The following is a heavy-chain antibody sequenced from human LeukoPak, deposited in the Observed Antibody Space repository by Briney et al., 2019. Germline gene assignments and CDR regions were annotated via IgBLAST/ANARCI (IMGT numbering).Heavy chain of an antibody. D-gene: IGHD3-9*01. V-gene: IGHV1-8*01. CDR3: ARGYYDILSGSYYDYYGMDV. CDR2: MNPNSANT. Sequence: ASVKVSCKASGYTFTSYDINWVRQATGQGLEWMGWMNPNSANTEYAQKFQGRVTMTRNTSISTAYMELSSLRSEDTAVYYCARGYYDILSGSYYDYYGMDVWGQGTTVTVSS. CDR1: GYTFTSYD. J-gene: IGHJ6*02.